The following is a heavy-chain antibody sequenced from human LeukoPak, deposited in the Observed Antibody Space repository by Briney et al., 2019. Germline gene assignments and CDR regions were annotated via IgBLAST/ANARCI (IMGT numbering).Heavy chain of an antibody. D-gene: IGHD6-13*01. CDR2: INPNSGGT. V-gene: IGHV1-2*04. Sequence: ASVKVSCKASGYTFTGYYMHWVRQAPGQGLEWMGWINPNSGGTNYAQKFQGWVTMTRDTSISTAYMELSRLRSDDTAVYYCARDEYKYSSSQGGYYFDYWGQGTLVTVSS. CDR1: GYTFTGYY. CDR3: ARDEYKYSSSQGGYYFDY. J-gene: IGHJ4*02.